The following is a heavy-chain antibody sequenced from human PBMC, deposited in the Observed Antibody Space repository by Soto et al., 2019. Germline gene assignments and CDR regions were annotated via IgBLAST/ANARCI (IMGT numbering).Heavy chain of an antibody. D-gene: IGHD3-3*01. CDR1: GGSISSSSYY. V-gene: IGHV4-39*01. Sequence: SETLSLTCTVSGGSISSSSYYWGWIRQPPGKGLEWIGSIYYSGSTYYNPSLKSRVTISVDTSKNHFSLKLSSVTAADTAVYYCARQGGDFWSGYYLYYMDVWGKGTTVTVSS. CDR2: IYYSGST. J-gene: IGHJ6*03. CDR3: ARQGGDFWSGYYLYYMDV.